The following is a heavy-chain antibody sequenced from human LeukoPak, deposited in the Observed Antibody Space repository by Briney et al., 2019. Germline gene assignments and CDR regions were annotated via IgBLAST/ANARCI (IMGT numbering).Heavy chain of an antibody. CDR1: GDSISGYY. CDR2: IYSSGST. V-gene: IGHV4-4*07. CDR3: ARVGGTATMGYYYMDV. Sequence: PSETLSLTCNVSGDSISGYYWSWIRQPAGKGLECIGRIYSSGSTNYNPSLKSRLTMSVDTSKNQFSLKLSSVTDADTDVYYCARVGGTATMGYYYMDVWGKGTTVTVSS. D-gene: IGHD1-1*01. J-gene: IGHJ6*03.